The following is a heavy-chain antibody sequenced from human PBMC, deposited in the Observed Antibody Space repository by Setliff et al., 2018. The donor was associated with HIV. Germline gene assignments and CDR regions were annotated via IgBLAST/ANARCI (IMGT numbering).Heavy chain of an antibody. CDR2: INPSGGST. D-gene: IGHD4-17*01. Sequence: ASVKVSCKASGYTFTSYYLHWVRQAPGRGLEWMGLINPSGGSTTYAPKFQGRVTISRNNSISTAYMELSSLRSEDTAVYYCARGQIMTTVITNYYYYMDVWGKGTTVTVSS. J-gene: IGHJ6*03. CDR3: ARGQIMTTVITNYYYYMDV. CDR1: GYTFTSYY. V-gene: IGHV1-46*01.